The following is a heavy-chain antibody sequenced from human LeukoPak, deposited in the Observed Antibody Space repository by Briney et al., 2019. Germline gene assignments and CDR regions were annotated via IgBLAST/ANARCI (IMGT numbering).Heavy chain of an antibody. V-gene: IGHV1-18*01. CDR3: ARDCIGCHGFDY. CDR2: INTYNGNT. J-gene: IGHJ4*02. D-gene: IGHD2-15*01. Sequence: ASVKVSCKASGYTFTNYGITWMRQAPGQGLEWMGWINTYNGNTNYAQKLQGRVTMTTDTSTSTAYMELRSLRSDDTAVYYCARDCIGCHGFDYWGQGTLVTVSS. CDR1: GYTFTNYG.